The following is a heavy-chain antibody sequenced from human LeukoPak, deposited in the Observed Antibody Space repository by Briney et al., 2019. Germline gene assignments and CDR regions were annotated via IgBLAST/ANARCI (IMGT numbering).Heavy chain of an antibody. V-gene: IGHV4-39*07. CDR1: GGSISSSSYY. CDR2: IYYSGST. CDR3: ARTTVTTPRDYYYYMDV. Sequence: SETLSLTCTVSGGSISSSSYYWGWIRQPPGKGLEWIGSIYYSGSTYYNPSLKSRVTISVDTSKNQFSLKLSSVTAADTAVYYCARTTVTTPRDYYYYMDVWGKGTTVTVSS. J-gene: IGHJ6*03. D-gene: IGHD4-17*01.